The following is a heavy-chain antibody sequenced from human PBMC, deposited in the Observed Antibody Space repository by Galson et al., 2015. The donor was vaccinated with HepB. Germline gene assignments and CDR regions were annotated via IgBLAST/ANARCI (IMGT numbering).Heavy chain of an antibody. D-gene: IGHD3-3*01. CDR1: GYTFTSYY. Sequence: SVKVSCKASGYTFTSYYMHWVRQAPGQGLEWMGIINPSGGSTSYAQKFQGRVTTTRDTSTSTVYMELSSLRSEDTAVYYCARAPYYDFWSGYRNYYYYGMDVWGQGTTVTVSS. CDR3: ARAPYYDFWSGYRNYYYYGMDV. V-gene: IGHV1-46*01. J-gene: IGHJ6*02. CDR2: INPSGGST.